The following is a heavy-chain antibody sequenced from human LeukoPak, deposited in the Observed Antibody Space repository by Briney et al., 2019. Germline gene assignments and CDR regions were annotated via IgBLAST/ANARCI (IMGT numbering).Heavy chain of an antibody. CDR2: IYYTGSS. Sequence: PSETLSLSCTVSGASVSSPTYYWGWIRQPPGKGLEWIGNIYYTGSSYYNPSLKSRLTISVDTSNNKFSLRLTSVTAADTAVYYCARGPTYQPVDFWGQGTLVTVSS. CDR1: GASVSSPTYY. D-gene: IGHD2-2*01. J-gene: IGHJ4*02. V-gene: IGHV4-39*01. CDR3: ARGPTYQPVDF.